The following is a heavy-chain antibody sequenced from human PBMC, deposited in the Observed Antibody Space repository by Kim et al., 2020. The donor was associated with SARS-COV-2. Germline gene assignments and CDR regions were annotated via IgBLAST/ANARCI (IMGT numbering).Heavy chain of an antibody. J-gene: IGHJ6*02. CDR3: AKGITIFGVVIWYYYGMDV. V-gene: IGHV3-30*18. Sequence: GGSLRLSCAASGFTFSSYGMHWVRQAPGKGLEWVAVISYDGSNKYYADSVKGPFTISRDNSKNTLYLQMNSLRAEDTAVYYCAKGITIFGVVIWYYYGMDVWGQGTTVTVSS. D-gene: IGHD3-3*01. CDR1: GFTFSSYG. CDR2: ISYDGSNK.